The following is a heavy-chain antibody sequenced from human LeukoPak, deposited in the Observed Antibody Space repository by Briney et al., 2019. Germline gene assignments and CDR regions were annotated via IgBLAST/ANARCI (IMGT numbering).Heavy chain of an antibody. CDR2: IIPIFGTA. CDR3: ARIRDYYYYMGV. V-gene: IGHV1-69*01. CDR1: GGTFSSYA. Sequence: GASVKVSCKASGGTFSSYAISWVRQAPGQGLEWMGGIIPIFGTANYAQKFQGRVTITADESTSTAYMELSSLRSEDTAVYYCARIRDYYYYMGVWGKGTTVTVSS. J-gene: IGHJ6*03. D-gene: IGHD5-24*01.